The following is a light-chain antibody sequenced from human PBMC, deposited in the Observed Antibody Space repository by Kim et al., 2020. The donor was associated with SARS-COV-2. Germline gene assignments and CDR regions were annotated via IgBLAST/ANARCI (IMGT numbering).Light chain of an antibody. CDR3: QQYTNYPRT. V-gene: IGKV1-5*03. CDR1: QSIYTW. CDR2: KAS. J-gene: IGKJ1*01. Sequence: DIQMTQSPSTLSASVGDRVTITCRASQSIYTWLAWYQQKPGKAPNLLIYKASDLHSGVPSRFSGSGSGTEFTLTISSLQPDDFATYYCQQYTNYPRTFGQGTKLEI.